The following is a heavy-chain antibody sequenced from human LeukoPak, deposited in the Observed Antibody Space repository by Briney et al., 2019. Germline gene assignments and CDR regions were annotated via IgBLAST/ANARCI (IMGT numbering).Heavy chain of an antibody. J-gene: IGHJ4*02. CDR2: IIPILGIA. CDR3: ASSPHYCSGGSCYVAPFDY. V-gene: IGHV1-69*04. Sequence: SVKVSCKASGGTFSSYAISWVRQAPGQGLEWMGRIIPILGIANYAQKFQGRVTITADKSTSTAYMELSNLRSEDTAVYYCASSPHYCSGGSCYVAPFDYWGQGTLVTVSS. D-gene: IGHD2-15*01. CDR1: GGTFSSYA.